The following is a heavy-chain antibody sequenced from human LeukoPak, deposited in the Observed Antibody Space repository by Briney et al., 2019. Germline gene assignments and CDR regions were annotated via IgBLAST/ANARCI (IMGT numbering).Heavy chain of an antibody. CDR2: IYQSGKT. CDR1: GYSISSGYY. CDR3: ARGLPGGQLSRYDY. V-gene: IGHV4-38-2*02. D-gene: IGHD6-13*01. Sequence: PSETLSLTCSVSGYSISSGYYWGWIRQPPGKGLEWMGIIYQSGKTYCNPSLESRGTITVDTSKNQFSLKMNSMTAADTAMYYCARGLPGGQLSRYDYWGQGTLVTVSS. J-gene: IGHJ4*02.